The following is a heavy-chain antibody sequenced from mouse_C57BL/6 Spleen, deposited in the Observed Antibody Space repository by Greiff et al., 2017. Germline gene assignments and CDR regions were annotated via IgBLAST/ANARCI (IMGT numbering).Heavy chain of an antibody. V-gene: IGHV6-6*01. D-gene: IGHD2-5*01. Sequence: VKLVESGGGLVQPGGSMKLSCAASGFTFSDACMDWVRQSPEKGLEWVAAIRNKANNHATCYAESVKGRFTISRDDSKSSVYLQMNSLRAEDTVIYYCTRNNYINYVNWYFDVWGTGTTVTVSS. CDR2: IRNKANNHAT. CDR1: GFTFSDAC. J-gene: IGHJ1*03. CDR3: TRNNYINYVNWYFDV.